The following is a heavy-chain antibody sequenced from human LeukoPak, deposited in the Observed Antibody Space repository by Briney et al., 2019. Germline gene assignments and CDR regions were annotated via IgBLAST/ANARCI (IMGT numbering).Heavy chain of an antibody. D-gene: IGHD3-10*01. Sequence: SETLSLTCTVSGGSISSYYWGWIRQPPGKGLEWIGSIYYSGSTYYNPSLKSRVTISVDTSKNQFSLKLSSVTAADTAVYYCARGRYYGSGLNWFDPWGQGTLVTVSS. CDR2: IYYSGST. V-gene: IGHV4-39*07. J-gene: IGHJ5*02. CDR3: ARGRYYGSGLNWFDP. CDR1: GGSISSYY.